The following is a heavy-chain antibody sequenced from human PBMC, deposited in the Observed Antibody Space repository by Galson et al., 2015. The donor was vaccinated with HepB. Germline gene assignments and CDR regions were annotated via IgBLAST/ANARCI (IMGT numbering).Heavy chain of an antibody. Sequence: SVKVSCKASGYTFTYRYLHWVRQAPGQALEWMGWITPFNGNTSYAQKFQDRVTITRDRSMSTAYMELSSLRSEDTAMYYCARSMSIAAAGTGFAFDIWGQGTMVTVSS. D-gene: IGHD6-13*01. CDR2: ITPFNGNT. CDR3: ARSMSIAAAGTGFAFDI. CDR1: GYTFTYRY. V-gene: IGHV1-45*02. J-gene: IGHJ3*02.